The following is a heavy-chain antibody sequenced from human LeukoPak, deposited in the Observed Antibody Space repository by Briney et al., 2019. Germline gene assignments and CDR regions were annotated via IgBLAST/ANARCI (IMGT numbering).Heavy chain of an antibody. Sequence: GGALKISCKGSGYRFTSYWIGWVRQMPGKGLEGMGIIYPGDSDTRYRPSFQGQVTISAGKSNNTAYLQWSSLKASDTAMYYCARPLYDSSGPPGTYYYYMDVWGKGTTVTVPS. CDR1: GYRFTSYW. CDR2: IYPGDSDT. V-gene: IGHV5-51*01. CDR3: ARPLYDSSGPPGTYYYYMDV. D-gene: IGHD3-22*01. J-gene: IGHJ6*03.